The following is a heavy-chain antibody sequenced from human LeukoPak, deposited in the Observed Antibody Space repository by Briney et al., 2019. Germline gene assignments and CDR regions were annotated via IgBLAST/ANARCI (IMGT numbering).Heavy chain of an antibody. J-gene: IGHJ3*02. V-gene: IGHV3-13*01. CDR3: ARAPPYYYDNSGYSGAFDI. Sequence: GGSLRLSCAASGFTFSSYAMSWVRQAPGKGLEWVSAIGTAGDTYYPGSVKGRFTISRENAKNSLYLQMNSLRAGDTAVYYCARAPPYYYDNSGYSGAFDIWGQGTMVTVSS. CDR2: IGTAGDT. D-gene: IGHD3-22*01. CDR1: GFTFSSYA.